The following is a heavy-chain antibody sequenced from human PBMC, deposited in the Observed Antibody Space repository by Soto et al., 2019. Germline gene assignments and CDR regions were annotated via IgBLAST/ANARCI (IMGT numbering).Heavy chain of an antibody. CDR2: ISSGSSTK. V-gene: IGHV3-48*02. CDR1: GFSFSSYS. J-gene: IGHJ4*02. CDR3: ARNSVAGWNPFDY. D-gene: IGHD1-1*01. Sequence: ESGGGLVQPGGSLRLSCAASGFSFSSYSMNWVRQAPGKGLEWVSYISSGSSTKSYADSVKGRFTISRDNAKNSLSLQMNSLRDEDTAVYYCARNSVAGWNPFDYWGQGTLVTVTS.